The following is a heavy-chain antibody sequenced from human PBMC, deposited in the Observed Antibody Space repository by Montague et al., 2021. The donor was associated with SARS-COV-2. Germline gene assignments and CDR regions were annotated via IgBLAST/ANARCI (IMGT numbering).Heavy chain of an antibody. CDR2: IYDSGSA. CDR1: VGSISNYY. D-gene: IGHD2-21*02. Sequence: SETLSLTCTVSVGSISNYYWTWIRQPPGKGLEWIGYIYDSGSANXNPSLKGRSTISVDTSNNRFPLRLSSVTAADTAVYYCARAYCGGDCHVGPWGQGILVTVSS. J-gene: IGHJ5*02. V-gene: IGHV4-59*01. CDR3: ARAYCGGDCHVGP.